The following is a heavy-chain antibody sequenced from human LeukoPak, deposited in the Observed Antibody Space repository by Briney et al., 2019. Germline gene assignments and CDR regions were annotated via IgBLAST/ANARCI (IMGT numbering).Heavy chain of an antibody. V-gene: IGHV3-30*02. J-gene: IGHJ4*02. CDR2: IRYDGSNK. D-gene: IGHD4-17*01. CDR1: GFTFSSYG. CDR3: ARDWGEAVTTIGPADY. Sequence: PGGSLRLSCAASGFTFSSYGMHWVRQAPGKGLEWVAFIRYDGSNKYYADSVKGRFTISRDNAKNSLYLQMNSLRAEDTAVYYCARDWGEAVTTIGPADYWGQGTLVTVSS.